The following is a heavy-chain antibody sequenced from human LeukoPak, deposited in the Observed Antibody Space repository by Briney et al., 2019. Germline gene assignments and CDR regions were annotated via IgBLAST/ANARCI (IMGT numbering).Heavy chain of an antibody. CDR3: ARVVYCSGGSCHIFAFDI. J-gene: IGHJ3*02. V-gene: IGHV3-48*04. Sequence: GGSLRLSCAASGFTFSSYWMSWVRQAPGKGLEWVSYISSSGSAMFYADSVKGRFTISRDNAKNSLYLQLNSLRAEDTAVYYCARVVYCSGGSCHIFAFDIWGRGTMVTVSS. CDR2: ISSSGSAM. CDR1: GFTFSSYW. D-gene: IGHD2-15*01.